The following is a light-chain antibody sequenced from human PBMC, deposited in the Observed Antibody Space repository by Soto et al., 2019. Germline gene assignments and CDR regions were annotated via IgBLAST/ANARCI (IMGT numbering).Light chain of an antibody. CDR3: QQSYSTPWT. CDR1: QSISSY. V-gene: IGKV1-39*01. J-gene: IGKJ1*01. CDR2: AAS. Sequence: DIQMTQSPSSLSASVGDRVTITCRASQSISSYLNWYQQRLGKAPKLLMYAASRLETGVPSRFSGSGSGTDFTLTISSLQPEDFATYYCQQSYSTPWTFGQGTKVDIK.